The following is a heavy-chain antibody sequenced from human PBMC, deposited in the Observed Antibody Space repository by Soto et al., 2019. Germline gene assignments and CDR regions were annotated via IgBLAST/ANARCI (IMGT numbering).Heavy chain of an antibody. Sequence: AGGFLRLSCAASGFTFSSYWMHWVRQAPGKGLVWVSRINSDGSSTSYADSVKGRFTISRDNAKNTLYLQMNSLRAEDTAVYYCARVSYCSGGSCPNRYFDYWGQGTLVTVSS. J-gene: IGHJ4*02. CDR1: GFTFSSYW. CDR2: INSDGSST. D-gene: IGHD2-15*01. V-gene: IGHV3-74*01. CDR3: ARVSYCSGGSCPNRYFDY.